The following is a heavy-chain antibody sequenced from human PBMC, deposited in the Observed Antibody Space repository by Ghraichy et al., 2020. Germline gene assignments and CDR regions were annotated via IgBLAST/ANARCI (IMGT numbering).Heavy chain of an antibody. Sequence: SQTLSLTCAISGDSVSSSSAAWNWIRQSPSRGLEWLGRTYYRSKWNNDYAVSVKSRITINPDTSMNQVSLQLNSVTPEDTAVYFCARDAPYCVDDCYSEPLDLWGQGTMVTVSS. V-gene: IGHV6-1*01. J-gene: IGHJ3*01. CDR2: TYYRSKWNN. CDR3: ARDAPYCVDDCYSEPLDL. D-gene: IGHD2-21*02. CDR1: GDSVSSSSAA.